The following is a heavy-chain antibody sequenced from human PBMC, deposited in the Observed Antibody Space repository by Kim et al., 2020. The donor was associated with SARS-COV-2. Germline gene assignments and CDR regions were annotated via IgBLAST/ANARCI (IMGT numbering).Heavy chain of an antibody. V-gene: IGHV4-59*01. J-gene: IGHJ4*02. CDR1: GDSISYYY. CDR2: IHYSGST. Sequence: SETLSLTCTVSGDSISYYYCSWIRQPPGKGLEWICYIHYSGSTNYNPSLKSRVTISVDKSKNQFSLELTSVTAADTAVYYCARSEGRSSWHQFDHWGQGNLVTVTS. D-gene: IGHD6-13*01. CDR3: ARSEGRSSWHQFDH.